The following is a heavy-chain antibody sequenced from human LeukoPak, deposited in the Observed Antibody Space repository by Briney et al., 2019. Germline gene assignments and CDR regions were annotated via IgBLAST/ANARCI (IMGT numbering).Heavy chain of an antibody. CDR1: GFTFRSYA. V-gene: IGHV3-30-3*01. J-gene: IGHJ4*02. Sequence: GGSRRLSCGTSGFTFRSYAMHWVRQAPGKGLEWVALISYDASQKYYGDSVKGRFTVSRDNSKDTLYLQMNSLRAEDTAVYYCARERNYYDTSGRYYSNMDLQYWGQGTLVTVSS. CDR3: ARERNYYDTSGRYYSNMDLQY. CDR2: ISYDASQK. D-gene: IGHD3-22*01.